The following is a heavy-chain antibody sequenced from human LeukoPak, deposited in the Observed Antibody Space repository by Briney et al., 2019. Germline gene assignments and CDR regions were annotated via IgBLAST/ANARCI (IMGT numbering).Heavy chain of an antibody. V-gene: IGHV3-21*01. Sequence: GSLRLSCAASGFTFSSYSMNWVRQAPGKGLEWVSSISSSSSYIYYADSVKGRFTISRDNAKNSLYLQMNSLRAKDTAVYYCARDLLEMATINAFDIWGQGTMVTVSS. CDR1: GFTFSSYS. D-gene: IGHD5-24*01. CDR3: ARDLLEMATINAFDI. J-gene: IGHJ3*02. CDR2: ISSSSSYI.